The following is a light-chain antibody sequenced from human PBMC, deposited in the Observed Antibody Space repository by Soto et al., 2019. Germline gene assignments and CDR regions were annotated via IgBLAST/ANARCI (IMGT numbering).Light chain of an antibody. V-gene: IGKV3-15*01. Sequence: EIVMTQSPATLSVSPGERATLSCRASQSVSSNLAWYQQKPGQAPSLLIYGASTRATGIPARFSGSGSGTEFPLTISSQSSEYFVVYYCQQNNNWQNTFGQGTKLEIK. CDR2: GAS. CDR1: QSVSSN. J-gene: IGKJ2*01. CDR3: QQNNNWQNT.